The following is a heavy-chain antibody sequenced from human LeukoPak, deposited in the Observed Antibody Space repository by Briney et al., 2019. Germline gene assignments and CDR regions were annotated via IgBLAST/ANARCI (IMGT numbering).Heavy chain of an antibody. CDR1: GYTFTGYY. CDR2: ISAYNGNT. CDR3: ARVPDSSSVLYYYYYYGMDV. Sequence: ASVKVSCKASGYTFTGYYMHWVRQAPGQGLEWMGWISAYNGNTNYAQKLQGRVTMTTDTSTSTAYMELRSLRSDDTAVYYCARVPDSSSVLYYYYYYGMDVWGQGTTVTVSS. V-gene: IGHV1-18*04. D-gene: IGHD6-13*01. J-gene: IGHJ6*02.